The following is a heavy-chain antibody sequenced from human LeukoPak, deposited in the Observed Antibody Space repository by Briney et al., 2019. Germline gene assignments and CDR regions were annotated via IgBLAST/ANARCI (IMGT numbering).Heavy chain of an antibody. CDR3: ARHGGRGYSGYDMEYFQH. CDR1: GGSINSYY. V-gene: IGHV4-59*08. J-gene: IGHJ1*01. CDR2: ISYSGST. Sequence: SETLSLTCTVSGGSINSYYWSWTRQPPGKGLEWIGYISYSGSTNFNPSLRSRVTISVDTSKNYFSLKLSSVTAADTAVYYCARHGGRGYSGYDMEYFQHWGQGTLVTVSS. D-gene: IGHD5-12*01.